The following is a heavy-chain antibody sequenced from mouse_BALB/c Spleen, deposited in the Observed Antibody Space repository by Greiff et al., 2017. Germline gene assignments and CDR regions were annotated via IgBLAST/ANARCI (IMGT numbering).Heavy chain of an antibody. CDR3: ARGVDYDWAWFAY. J-gene: IGHJ3*01. V-gene: IGHV1S137*01. CDR1: GYTFTDYA. CDR2: ISTYYGDA. D-gene: IGHD2-4*01. Sequence: QVQLQQSGAELVRPGVSVKISCKGSGYTFTDYAMHWVKQSHAKSLEWIGVISTYYGDASYNQKFKGKATMTVDKSSSTAYMELARLTSEDSAIYYCARGVDYDWAWFAYWGQGTLVTVSA.